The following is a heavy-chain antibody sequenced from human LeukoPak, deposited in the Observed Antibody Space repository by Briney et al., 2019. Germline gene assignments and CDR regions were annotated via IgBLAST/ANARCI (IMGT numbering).Heavy chain of an antibody. CDR3: AKGLYSGSYYGAFDY. CDR2: ISGSGGST. V-gene: IGHV3-23*01. J-gene: IGHJ4*02. D-gene: IGHD1-26*01. CDR1: GFTFSSYA. Sequence: GGSLRLSCAASGFTFSSYAMSWVRQAPGKGLEWVSAISGSGGSTYYADSVKGRFTISRDNSKNTLYLQMNSLRAEDTAVYYCAKGLYSGSYYGAFDYWGQGTLVTVSS.